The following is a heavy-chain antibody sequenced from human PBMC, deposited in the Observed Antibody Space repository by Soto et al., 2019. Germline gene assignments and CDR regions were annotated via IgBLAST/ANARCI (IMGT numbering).Heavy chain of an antibody. V-gene: IGHV3-48*03. CDR2: ISSSGSTI. Sequence: EVQLVESGGGLVQPGGSLRLSCAASGFTFSSYEMNWVRQAPGKGLEWVSYISSSGSTIYYADSMKGRFTISRDNAKNSLYLQMNSLRAEDTAVYYCQRSFDYGDYEGSDYWGQGTLVTVSS. J-gene: IGHJ4*02. D-gene: IGHD4-17*01. CDR1: GFTFSSYE. CDR3: QRSFDYGDYEGSDY.